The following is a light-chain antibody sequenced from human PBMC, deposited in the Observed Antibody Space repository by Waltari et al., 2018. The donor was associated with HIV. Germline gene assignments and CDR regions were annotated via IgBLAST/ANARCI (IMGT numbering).Light chain of an antibody. CDR2: DAI. Sequence: SYVPTQPPSVSVAPGQTARITCGGNNIGSKSVHWYQQKPGQAPVLVIYDAIGRPSGIPGRCSGSNSGNTATLTISRVEAGDEADYYCQVWDSSSDHLFGGGTKVTVL. J-gene: IGLJ2*01. V-gene: IGLV3-21*02. CDR1: NIGSKS. CDR3: QVWDSSSDHL.